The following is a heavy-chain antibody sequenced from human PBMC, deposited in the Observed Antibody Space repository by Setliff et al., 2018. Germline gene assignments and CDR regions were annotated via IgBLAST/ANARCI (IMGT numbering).Heavy chain of an antibody. CDR3: AREGRRYYDSSGYYYGPYYYYYMDV. CDR1: GYTFTNYG. V-gene: IGHV1-18*01. J-gene: IGHJ6*03. CDR2: ISAYNDNT. D-gene: IGHD3-22*01. Sequence: GASVKVSCKASGYTFTNYGISWVRQAPGQGLEWMGWISAYNDNTNYAQKVQGRVTMTTDTSTSTAYMELRSLTSDDTAVYYCAREGRRYYDSSGYYYGPYYYYYMDVWGKGTTVTVSS.